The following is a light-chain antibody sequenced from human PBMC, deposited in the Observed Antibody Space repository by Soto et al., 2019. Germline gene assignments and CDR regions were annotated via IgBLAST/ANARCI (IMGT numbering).Light chain of an antibody. CDR3: SSYTSSSTRV. Sequence: QSALTQPASVSGSPGQSITISCTGTSSDVGGYNYVSWYQQHPGKAPQLMIYEVSNRPSGVSNRFSGSKSGNTASLTISGLQAEEEADYYCSSYTSSSTRVFGGGTKLTVL. V-gene: IGLV2-14*01. J-gene: IGLJ3*02. CDR1: SSDVGGYNY. CDR2: EVS.